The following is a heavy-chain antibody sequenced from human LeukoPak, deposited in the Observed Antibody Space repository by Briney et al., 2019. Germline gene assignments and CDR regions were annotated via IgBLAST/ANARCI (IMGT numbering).Heavy chain of an antibody. J-gene: IGHJ6*03. D-gene: IGHD5-12*01. CDR3: ARETGSGYDLGYYYYMDV. CDR1: GGTFSNYA. Sequence: SVKVSCKASGGTFSNYAISWVQQAPGQGLEWMGGIIPIFGTANYAQKFQGRVTITADESTSTAYMELGSLRSEDTAIYYCARETGSGYDLGYYYYMDVWGKGTTVTISS. V-gene: IGHV1-69*13. CDR2: IIPIFGTA.